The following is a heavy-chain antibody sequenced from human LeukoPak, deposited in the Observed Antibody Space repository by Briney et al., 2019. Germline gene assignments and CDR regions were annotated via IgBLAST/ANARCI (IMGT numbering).Heavy chain of an antibody. CDR1: GGTFSSYA. J-gene: IGHJ3*02. V-gene: IGHV1-69*05. CDR2: IIPIFGTA. CDR3: ARAAQVSDAFDI. D-gene: IGHD1-14*01. Sequence: ASVKVSCKAPGGTFSSYAISWVRQAPGQGLEWMGGIIPIFGTANYAQKFQGRVTITTDESTSTAYMELSSLRSEDTAVYYCARAAQVSDAFDIWGQGTMVTVSS.